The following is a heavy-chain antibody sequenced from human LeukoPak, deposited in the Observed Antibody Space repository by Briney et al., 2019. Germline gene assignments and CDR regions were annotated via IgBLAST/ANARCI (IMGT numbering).Heavy chain of an antibody. V-gene: IGHV3-30*04. CDR1: AFTFSNYH. CDR2: ISYDGSTQ. J-gene: IGHJ4*02. Sequence: GSLRLSCAASAFTFSNYHMHWVRPAPGKELEWVAIISYDGSTQNYADSVKGRFTISRDNSKNTLYLQMNSLRAEDTAVYYCARGGWLGKPQRVDYWGQGTLITVSS. D-gene: IGHD6-19*01. CDR3: ARGGWLGKPQRVDY.